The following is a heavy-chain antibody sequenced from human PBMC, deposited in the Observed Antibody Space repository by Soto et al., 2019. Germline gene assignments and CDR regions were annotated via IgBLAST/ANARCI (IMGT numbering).Heavy chain of an antibody. CDR2: ISGSGGST. D-gene: IGHD3-10*01. J-gene: IGHJ4*02. CDR1: GFTFSSYA. Sequence: GGSLRLSCAASGFTFSSYAMSWVRQAPGKGLEWVSAISGSGGSTYYADSVKGRFTISRDNSKNTLYLQMNSLRAEDTAVYYCAKDYYGSGSYYNAPVSTLVFDYWGQGTLVTVSS. V-gene: IGHV3-23*01. CDR3: AKDYYGSGSYYNAPVSTLVFDY.